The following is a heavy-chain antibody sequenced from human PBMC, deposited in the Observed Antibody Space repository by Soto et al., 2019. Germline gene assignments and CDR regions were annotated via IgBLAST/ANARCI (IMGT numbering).Heavy chain of an antibody. CDR1: GYTFTSYD. D-gene: IGHD6-19*01. CDR3: ARAVAGRHDAFDI. Sequence: ASVKVSCKASGYTFTSYDINLVRQATGQGLEWMGWMNPNSGNTGYAQKFQGRVTMTRNTSISTAYMELSSLRSEDTAVYYCARAVAGRHDAFDIWGQGTMVTVSS. J-gene: IGHJ3*02. V-gene: IGHV1-8*01. CDR2: MNPNSGNT.